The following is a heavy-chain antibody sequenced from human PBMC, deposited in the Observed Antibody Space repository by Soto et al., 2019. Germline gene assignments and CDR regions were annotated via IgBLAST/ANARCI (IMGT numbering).Heavy chain of an antibody. CDR3: ARGGYYARYAFDI. J-gene: IGHJ3*02. Sequence: SETLSLTCAVYGGSFSGYYWSWIRQPPGKGLEWIGEINHSGSTKYNPSLKSRVTMSVDTSKNQFSLKLSSVTAADTAVYYCARGGYYARYAFDIWGQGTMVTVSS. CDR1: GGSFSGYY. V-gene: IGHV4-34*01. D-gene: IGHD3-10*01. CDR2: INHSGST.